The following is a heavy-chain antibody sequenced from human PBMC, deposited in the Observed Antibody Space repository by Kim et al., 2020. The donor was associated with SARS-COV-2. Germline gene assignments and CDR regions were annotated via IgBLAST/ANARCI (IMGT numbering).Heavy chain of an antibody. Sequence: RFTISRDNAKNSLYLQMNSLRAEDTAVYYCARDNITMIVVVITPYYYYGMDVWGQGTTVTVSS. J-gene: IGHJ6*02. CDR3: ARDNITMIVVVITPYYYYGMDV. V-gene: IGHV3-11*06. D-gene: IGHD3-22*01.